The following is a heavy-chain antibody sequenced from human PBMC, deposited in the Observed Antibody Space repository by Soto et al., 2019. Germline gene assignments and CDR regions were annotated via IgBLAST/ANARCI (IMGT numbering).Heavy chain of an antibody. Sequence: ASVKVSCKASGYTFTSYDINWVRQATGQGLEWMGWMNPNSGNTGYAQKFQGRVTMTRNTSISTAYMELSSLRSEDTAVYYCARGLFYYDILTGYYHNWSDPWGQGTLVTVS. V-gene: IGHV1-8*01. CDR1: GYTFTSYD. D-gene: IGHD3-9*01. CDR2: MNPNSGNT. J-gene: IGHJ5*02. CDR3: ARGLFYYDILTGYYHNWSDP.